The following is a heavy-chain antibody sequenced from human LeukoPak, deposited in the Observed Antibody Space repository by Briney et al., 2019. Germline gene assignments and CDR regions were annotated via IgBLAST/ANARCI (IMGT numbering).Heavy chain of an antibody. V-gene: IGHV6-1*01. CDR1: GDSVSSNSAA. J-gene: IGHJ3*02. D-gene: IGHD3-10*01. CDR3: ARDATMVRGVIITGYAFDI. CDR2: TYYRSKWYN. Sequence: SQTLSLTCAISGDSVSSNSAAWNWIRQSPSRGLEWLGRTYYRSKWYNDYAVSVKSRITINPDTSKNQFSLQLNSVTPEDTAVYYCARDATMVRGVIITGYAFDIWGQGTMVTVSS.